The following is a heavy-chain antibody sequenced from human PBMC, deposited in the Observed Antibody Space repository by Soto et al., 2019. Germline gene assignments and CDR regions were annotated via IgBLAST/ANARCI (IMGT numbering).Heavy chain of an antibody. Sequence: SETLSLTCAVSGGSLSRGGYSWSWIRQPPGKGLEWIGYIYHSGSTYYNPSLKSRVTISVDTSKNQFSLKLSSVTAADTAVYYCARSISWRDGYVAKFAYCGQGTLVT. CDR2: IYHSGST. J-gene: IGHJ4*02. CDR1: GGSLSRGGYS. CDR3: ARSISWRDGYVAKFAY. V-gene: IGHV4-30-2*02. D-gene: IGHD5-12*01.